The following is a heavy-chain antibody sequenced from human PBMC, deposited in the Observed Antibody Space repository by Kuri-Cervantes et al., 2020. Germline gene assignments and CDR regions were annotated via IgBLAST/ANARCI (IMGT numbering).Heavy chain of an antibody. V-gene: IGHV3-30*02. J-gene: IGHJ6*03. CDR3: VKGGAYPYYYYMDV. D-gene: IGHD1-26*01. CDR2: VRYDGNNK. CDR1: GFTFSSYA. Sequence: GGSLRLSCAASGFTFSSYAMSWVRQAPGKGPEWVAFVRYDGNNKFYADSVKGRFTISGDTSNNTLYLQMNSLRAEDTAVYYCVKGGAYPYYYYMDVWGKGTTVTVSS.